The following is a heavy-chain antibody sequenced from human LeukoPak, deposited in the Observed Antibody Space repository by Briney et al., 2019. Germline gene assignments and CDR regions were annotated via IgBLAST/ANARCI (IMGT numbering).Heavy chain of an antibody. V-gene: IGHV3-30*04. D-gene: IGHD6-25*01. CDR2: ISYHGSNT. J-gene: IGHJ4*02. Sequence: GGSLRLSCAASGFPFSSYYMHWVRQAPGKGLEWLTLISYHGSNTDYTDSVKGRFTVSRDNSKNTLFLQMNSLRVEDTAIYFCARSPERLGQGDLESWGQGTLVTVSS. CDR3: ARSPERLGQGDLES. CDR1: GFPFSSYY.